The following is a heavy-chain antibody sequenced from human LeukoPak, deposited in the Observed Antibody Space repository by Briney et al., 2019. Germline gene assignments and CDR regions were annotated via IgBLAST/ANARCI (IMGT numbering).Heavy chain of an antibody. D-gene: IGHD1-20*01. CDR1: GFTFSSYG. CDR2: ISYDGSNK. Sequence: PGGSLRLSCAASGFTFSSYGMHWVRQAPGKGLEWVAVISYDGSNKYYADSVKGRFTISRDNSKNTLYLQMNSLRAEDTAVYYCARDSNWNGEVPDYWGQGTLVTVSS. J-gene: IGHJ4*02. CDR3: ARDSNWNGEVPDY. V-gene: IGHV3-30*03.